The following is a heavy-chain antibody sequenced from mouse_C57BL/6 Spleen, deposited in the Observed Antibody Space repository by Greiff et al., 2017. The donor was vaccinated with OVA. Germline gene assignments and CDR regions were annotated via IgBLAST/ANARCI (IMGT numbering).Heavy chain of an antibody. J-gene: IGHJ4*01. CDR1: GYTFTDYE. CDR2: IDPETGGT. V-gene: IGHV1-15*01. Sequence: QVQLKESGAELVRPGASVTLSCKASGYTFTDYEMHWVKQTPVHGLEWIGAIDPETGGTAYNQKFKGKAILTADKSSSTAYMELRSLTSEDSAVYYCTKGVAPLAMDYWGQGTSVTVSS. D-gene: IGHD1-1*02. CDR3: TKGVAPLAMDY.